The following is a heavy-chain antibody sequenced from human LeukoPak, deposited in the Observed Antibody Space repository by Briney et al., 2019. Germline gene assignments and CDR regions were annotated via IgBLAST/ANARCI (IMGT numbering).Heavy chain of an antibody. D-gene: IGHD5-24*01. Sequence: SETLSLTCAVYGGSFSGYYWSWIRQPPGKGLEWIGEINHSGSTNYNPSLKSRVTMSVDTSKNQFSLKLSSVTAADTAVYYCARDGEMTTPLAFDIWGQGTMVTVSS. V-gene: IGHV4-34*01. CDR1: GGSFSGYY. CDR3: ARDGEMTTPLAFDI. J-gene: IGHJ3*02. CDR2: INHSGST.